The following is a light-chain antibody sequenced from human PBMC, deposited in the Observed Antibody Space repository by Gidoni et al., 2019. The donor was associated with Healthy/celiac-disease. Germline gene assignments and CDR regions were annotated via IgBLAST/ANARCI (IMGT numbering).Light chain of an antibody. CDR2: GNS. CDR3: QSYDSSLSGYV. CDR1: SSNIGAGYD. J-gene: IGLJ1*01. Sequence: QSVLTQPPSASAPPGQRVTISCTGSSSNIGAGYDVHWYQQLPGTAPKLLIYGNSNRPSGVPDRFSGSKSGTSASLAITGLQAEDEADYYCQSYDSSLSGYVFGTGTKVTVL. V-gene: IGLV1-40*01.